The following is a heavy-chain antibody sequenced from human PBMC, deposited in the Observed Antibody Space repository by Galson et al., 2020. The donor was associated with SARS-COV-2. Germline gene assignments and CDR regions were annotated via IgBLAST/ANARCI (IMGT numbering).Heavy chain of an antibody. CDR2: FDPEDGET. Sequence: PGKGLEWMGGFDPEDGETIYAQKFQGRVTMTEDTSTDTAYMELSSLRSEDTAVYYCATGPAIAYYGSGNYYYGMDVWGQGTTVTVSS. J-gene: IGHJ6*02. D-gene: IGHD3-10*01. V-gene: IGHV1-24*01. CDR3: ATGPAIAYYGSGNYYYGMDV.